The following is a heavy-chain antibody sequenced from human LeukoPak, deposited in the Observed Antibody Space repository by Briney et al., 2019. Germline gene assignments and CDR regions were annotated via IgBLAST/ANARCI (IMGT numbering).Heavy chain of an antibody. J-gene: IGHJ6*03. CDR1: GFTFRSYA. Sequence: PAGTLRLSCAASGFTFRSYAMHWVRQAPGKGLEWVAVISYDGSNKYFGGSVKGRFTISRDNSKNTLYLQMDSLRAEDTDIYYCAKAVTSDYHSLYYNYYMDVWGKGTTVTVSS. CDR3: AKAVTSDYHSLYYNYYMDV. D-gene: IGHD3-10*01. V-gene: IGHV3-30*18. CDR2: ISYDGSNK.